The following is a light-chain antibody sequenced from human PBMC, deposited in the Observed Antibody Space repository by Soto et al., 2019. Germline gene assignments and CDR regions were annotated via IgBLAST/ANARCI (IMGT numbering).Light chain of an antibody. CDR3: LQHNVFPRT. J-gene: IGKJ1*01. CDR1: QAIRND. CDR2: GSS. Sequence: DIQMTQSPSSLSASVGDRVTITCRASQAIRNDLAWYQQKPGRAPKRLIYGSSTLQSGVPSRFSGSGSGTEFTLTISSLQPEDFATSYCLQHNVFPRTFGQGTKVEIK. V-gene: IGKV1-17*01.